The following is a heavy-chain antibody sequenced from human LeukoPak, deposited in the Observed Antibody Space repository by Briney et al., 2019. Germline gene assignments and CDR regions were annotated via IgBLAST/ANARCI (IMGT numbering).Heavy chain of an antibody. CDR3: ARTYYYDSSGYWIDAFDI. J-gene: IGHJ3*02. V-gene: IGHV4-61*08. D-gene: IGHD3-22*01. CDR1: GGSISSGGYY. Sequence: SETLSLTCTVSGGSISSGGYYWSWIRQPPGKGLEWIGYIYYSGSTNYNPSLKSRVTISVDTSKNQFSLKLSSVTAADTAVYYCARTYYYDSSGYWIDAFDIWGQGTMVTVSS. CDR2: IYYSGST.